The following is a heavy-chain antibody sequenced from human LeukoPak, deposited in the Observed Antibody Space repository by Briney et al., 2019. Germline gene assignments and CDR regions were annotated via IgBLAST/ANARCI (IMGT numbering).Heavy chain of an antibody. D-gene: IGHD3-16*01. CDR1: GFTLSSYA. CDR3: PKDIMESFSFDY. V-gene: IGHV3-23*01. J-gene: IGHJ4*02. Sequence: GWSLRLSCAASGFTLSSYAMRWVRQAPGKGLEWASAISGSGGSTYYADSVKARFTISRDNSKNTLYLQMNSLRAEDTAVYYFPKDIMESFSFDYWGKGTLVTVSS. CDR2: ISGSGGST.